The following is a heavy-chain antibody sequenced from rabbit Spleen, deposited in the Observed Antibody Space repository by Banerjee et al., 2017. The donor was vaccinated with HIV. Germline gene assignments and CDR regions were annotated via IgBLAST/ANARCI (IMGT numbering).Heavy chain of an antibody. V-gene: IGHV1S45*01. CDR1: GFSLSSDYY. CDR2: IYAGSSSST. J-gene: IGHJ4*01. Sequence: QEQLEESGGDLVQPEGSLTLTCKASGFSLSSDYYICWVRQAPGKGLESIACIYAGSSSSTYYASWARGRFTISKTSSTTVTLQMTSLTAADTATYFCARGSATMTMVITGFFLALWGQGTLVTVS. D-gene: IGHD2-1*01. CDR3: ARGSATMTMVITGFFLAL.